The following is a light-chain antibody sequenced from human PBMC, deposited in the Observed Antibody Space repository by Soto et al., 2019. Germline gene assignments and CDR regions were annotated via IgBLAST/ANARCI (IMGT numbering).Light chain of an antibody. J-gene: IGKJ4*01. CDR1: QSINSW. CDR2: KAS. Sequence: DIQMTQSPSTLSACVGDRVTITCRASQSINSWLAWYQQKPWKAPNLLVPKASSLQSGIPSRFSGSGSGTEFTRTINSLQPDDFATYYCQQYSSFVTFGGGTKVEI. CDR3: QQYSSFVT. V-gene: IGKV1-5*03.